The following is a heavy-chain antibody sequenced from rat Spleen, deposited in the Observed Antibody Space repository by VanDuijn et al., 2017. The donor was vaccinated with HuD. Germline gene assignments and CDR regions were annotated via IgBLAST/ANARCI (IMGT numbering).Heavy chain of an antibody. Sequence: EVQLVESDGGLVQPGRSLKVSCAASGFTFSSFAMAWVRQAPTKGLEWVASISDDGGNTYYRDSGKGRFTISRDNAKSSLYLQMDSLRSEDTSTYYCAKGLTYGPFDYWGQGVMVTVSS. J-gene: IGHJ2*01. D-gene: IGHD1-11*01. CDR3: AKGLTYGPFDY. V-gene: IGHV5-29*01. CDR2: ISDDGGNT. CDR1: GFTFSSFA.